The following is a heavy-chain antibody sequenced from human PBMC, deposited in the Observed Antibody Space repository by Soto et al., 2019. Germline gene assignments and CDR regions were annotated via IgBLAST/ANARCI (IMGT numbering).Heavy chain of an antibody. J-gene: IGHJ4*02. CDR3: ARGIAARTPPDN. Sequence: GSLRLSCAASGFSFSVYTMNWVRQAPGKGLEWVSSISSSSSYIYYADSLKGRFTISRDNVKNSVYLQMNSLRAEDTAVYYCARGIAARTPPDNWGQGTLVTVSS. V-gene: IGHV3-21*01. CDR2: ISSSSSYI. CDR1: GFSFSVYT. D-gene: IGHD6-6*01.